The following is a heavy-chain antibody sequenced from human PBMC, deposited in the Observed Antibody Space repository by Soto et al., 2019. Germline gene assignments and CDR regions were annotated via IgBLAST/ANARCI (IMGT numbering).Heavy chain of an antibody. CDR2: IYHSGTT. CDR1: GGSISSKY. Sequence: QVQLQEAGPGLVKPSETLSLTCTVSGGSISSKYWSWIRQPPGKGLEWIGYIYHSGTTNFNPSLKSRVTISTDMSRNQCSLRLSSVTAADTAVYYCVRLRWTTIGEAGSFDYWGQGILVTVSS. D-gene: IGHD6-13*01. CDR3: VRLRWTTIGEAGSFDY. V-gene: IGHV4-59*08. J-gene: IGHJ4*02.